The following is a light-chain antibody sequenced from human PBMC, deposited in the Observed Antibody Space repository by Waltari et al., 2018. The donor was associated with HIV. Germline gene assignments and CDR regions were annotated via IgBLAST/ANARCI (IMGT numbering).Light chain of an antibody. V-gene: IGLV1-47*01. CDR2: KDN. CDR3: AVWDESLDGWL. Sequence: PGQRITISCSGSSPTIERTYVYRYKQFPGATPKVLSYKDNERPSGVPDRISGSKSGTSASLLISGLRSDDEADYYCAVWDESLDGWLFGGGTKLTVL. CDR1: SPTIERTY. J-gene: IGLJ3*02.